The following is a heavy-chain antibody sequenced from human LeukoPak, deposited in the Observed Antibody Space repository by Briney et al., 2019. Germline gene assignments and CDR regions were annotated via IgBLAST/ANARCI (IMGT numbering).Heavy chain of an antibody. CDR2: ISRSGTYK. CDR1: IFTFCDYY. Sequence: GGSLRLSCSASIFTFCDYYMSWIRQAPGKGLEWVSYISRSGTYKNYADSVKGRFTISRDNAKDSLYLQMNSLRAEDTVVYYCARSTHGSGSYYSFDYWGQGTLVTVSS. CDR3: ARSTHGSGSYYSFDY. V-gene: IGHV3-11*06. J-gene: IGHJ4*02. D-gene: IGHD3-10*01.